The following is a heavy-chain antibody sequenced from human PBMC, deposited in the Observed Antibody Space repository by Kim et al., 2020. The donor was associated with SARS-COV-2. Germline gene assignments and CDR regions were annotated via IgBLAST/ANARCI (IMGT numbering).Heavy chain of an antibody. V-gene: IGHV3-30*07. D-gene: IGHD2-2*01. Sequence: DSVKGRFTISRDNSKNTLYLQMNSLRAEDTAVYYCAREFYQLLSNSAFDIWGQGTMVTVSS. CDR3: AREFYQLLSNSAFDI. J-gene: IGHJ3*02.